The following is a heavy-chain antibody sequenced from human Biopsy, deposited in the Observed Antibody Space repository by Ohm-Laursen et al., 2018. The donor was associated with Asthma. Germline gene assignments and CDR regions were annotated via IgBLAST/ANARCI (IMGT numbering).Heavy chain of an antibody. V-gene: IGHV1-69*13. Sequence: SVKVSCKAPGGTFSNFAISWVRQAPGQGLEWLGGIMTVFGTTNYAQKFQGSVTITADESTGTAYMEVTSLRSEDTAIYYCARCQVGYSSGWSLLLKKIYYSGMDVWGQGTAVTVSS. CDR2: IMTVFGTT. D-gene: IGHD6-19*01. J-gene: IGHJ6*02. CDR3: ARCQVGYSSGWSLLLKKIYYSGMDV. CDR1: GGTFSNFA.